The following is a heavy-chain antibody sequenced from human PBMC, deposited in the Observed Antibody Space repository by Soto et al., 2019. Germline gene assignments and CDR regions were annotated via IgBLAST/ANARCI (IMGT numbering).Heavy chain of an antibody. CDR2: INAGNGNT. CDR1: GYTFTSYA. D-gene: IGHD3-9*01. CDR3: ARAPYDILTGYPQAYDY. Sequence: ASVKVSCKASGYTFTSYAMHWVRQAPGQRLEWMGWINAGNGNTKYSQKFQGRVTITRDTSTSTAYMELRSLRSDDTAVYYCARAPYDILTGYPQAYDYWGQGTLVTVS. J-gene: IGHJ4*02. V-gene: IGHV1-3*01.